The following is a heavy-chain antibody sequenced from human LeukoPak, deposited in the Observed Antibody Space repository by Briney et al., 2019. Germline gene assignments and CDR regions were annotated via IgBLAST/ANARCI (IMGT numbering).Heavy chain of an antibody. D-gene: IGHD5-18*01. CDR2: IKEDGSET. J-gene: IGHJ4*02. CDR1: EFTTYSRYW. CDR3: ARDRHIYSYGYLGDY. Sequence: GGSLRLSCVVSEFTTYSRYWMSWVRQAPGKGLEWVGNIKEDGSETYYVDSVKGRFTISRDNAKNLLYLQMNSLRVEDTAVYYCARDRHIYSYGYLGDYWGQGTLVTVSS. V-gene: IGHV3-7*01.